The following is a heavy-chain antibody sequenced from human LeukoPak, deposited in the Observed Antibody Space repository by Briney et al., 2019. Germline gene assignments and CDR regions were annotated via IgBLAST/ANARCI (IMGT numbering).Heavy chain of an antibody. Sequence: SETLSLTCTVSGGSITTNYWSWIRQSPGRGLEWIGYIYYTGSTSYDPSLKSRVTISVDLSKNQFSLKLSSVTVADTAVYYCARRRAYSSGIFDNWGQGTLVTVSS. D-gene: IGHD5-18*01. V-gene: IGHV4-59*08. CDR3: ARRRAYSSGIFDN. J-gene: IGHJ4*02. CDR1: GGSITTNY. CDR2: IYYTGST.